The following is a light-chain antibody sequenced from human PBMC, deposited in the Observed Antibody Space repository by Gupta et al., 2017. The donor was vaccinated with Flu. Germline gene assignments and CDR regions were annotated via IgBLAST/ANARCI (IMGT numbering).Light chain of an antibody. CDR1: SSDVGGYDY. V-gene: IGLV2-11*01. CDR3: CSYAGSYTWV. J-gene: IGLJ3*02. CDR2: DVT. Sequence: QSALTQPRSVSGSPGQSVTISCSGTSSDVGGYDYVSWYQHHPCKAPKLMIYDVTKRPSGVPDRFSGSKSDNTASLTISGLQAEDEADYYCCSYAGSYTWVFGGGTKLTVL.